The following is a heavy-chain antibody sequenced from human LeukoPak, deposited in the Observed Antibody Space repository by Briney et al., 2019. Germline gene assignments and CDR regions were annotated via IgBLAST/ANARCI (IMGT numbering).Heavy chain of an antibody. V-gene: IGHV3-30*02. D-gene: IGHD3-3*01. CDR3: AKSYDFWSGYYPPFDY. Sequence: PGGSLRLSCAASGFTFSSYGMHWVRQAPGKGLEWVAFIRYDGSNKYYADSVKGRFTISRDNSKNTLYLQMNSLRAEDTAVYYCAKSYDFWSGYYPPFDYWGQGTLATVSS. CDR1: GFTFSSYG. J-gene: IGHJ4*02. CDR2: IRYDGSNK.